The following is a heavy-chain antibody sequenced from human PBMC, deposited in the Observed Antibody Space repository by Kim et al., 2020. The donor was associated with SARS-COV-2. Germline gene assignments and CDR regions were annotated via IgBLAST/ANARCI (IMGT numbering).Heavy chain of an antibody. CDR3: ARVRYYYDSSGYWAFDI. J-gene: IGHJ3*02. Sequence: GGSLRLSCAASGFTFSSYAMHWVRQAPGKGLEWVAVISYDGSNKYYADSVKGRFTISRDNSKNTLYLQMNSLRAEDTAVYYCARVRYYYDSSGYWAFDIWGQETMVTVSS. V-gene: IGHV3-30*04. D-gene: IGHD3-22*01. CDR1: GFTFSSYA. CDR2: ISYDGSNK.